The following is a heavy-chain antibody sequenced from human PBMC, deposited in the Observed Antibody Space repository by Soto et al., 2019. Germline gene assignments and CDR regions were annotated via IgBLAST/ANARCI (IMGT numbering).Heavy chain of an antibody. V-gene: IGHV3-23*01. CDR1: GFTFSSYA. Sequence: GGSLRLSCAASGFTFSSYAMSWVRQAPGKGLEWVSAISGSGGSTYYADSVKGRFTSSRDNSKNTLYLQMNSLRAEDTAVYYCAKDRGKYCSSTSCYTYYYGMDVWGQGTTVTVSS. CDR2: ISGSGGST. CDR3: AKDRGKYCSSTSCYTYYYGMDV. D-gene: IGHD2-2*02. J-gene: IGHJ6*02.